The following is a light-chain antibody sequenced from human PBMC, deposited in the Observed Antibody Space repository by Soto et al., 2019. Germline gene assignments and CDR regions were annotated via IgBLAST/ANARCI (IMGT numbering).Light chain of an antibody. J-gene: IGKJ1*01. CDR3: QQYNNWPAT. V-gene: IGKV3-15*01. Sequence: ERLMTQSPATLSVSPGEKATLACRASQRISNYLAWYQQKPGQAPRLLISGASTRATGIPARFSGSGSGTEFTLTISSLQSEDFAVYYCQQYNNWPATFGQGTKVEV. CDR1: QRISNY. CDR2: GAS.